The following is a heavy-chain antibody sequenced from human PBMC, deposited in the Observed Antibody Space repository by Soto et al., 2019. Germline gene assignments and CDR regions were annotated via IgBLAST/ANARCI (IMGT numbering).Heavy chain of an antibody. CDR3: ARDLHYDSSGYYPY. CDR1: GFTFSDYY. V-gene: IGHV3-11*06. D-gene: IGHD3-22*01. J-gene: IGHJ4*02. CDR2: ISSSSSYT. Sequence: QVQLVESGGGLVKPGGSLSLSCAASGFTFSDYYMSWIRQAPGKGLEWVSYISSSSSYTNYADSVKGRFTISRDNAKNSLYLQMNSLRAEDTAVYYCARDLHYDSSGYYPYWGQGTLVTVSS.